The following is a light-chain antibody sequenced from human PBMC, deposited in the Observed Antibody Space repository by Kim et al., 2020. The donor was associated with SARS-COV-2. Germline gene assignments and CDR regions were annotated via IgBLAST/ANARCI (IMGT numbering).Light chain of an antibody. V-gene: IGLV1-44*01. CDR2: SNN. CDR1: SSNIGSNS. Sequence: QSVLTQPPSASATPGQRVTISCSGSSSNIGSNSINWYQQLPGTAPKLLMFSNNQRPSGVPDRFSGSKSGTSASLAISGLQYEDEANYYCAAWDDSLNSLVFGGGTQLTVL. CDR3: AAWDDSLNSLV. J-gene: IGLJ2*01.